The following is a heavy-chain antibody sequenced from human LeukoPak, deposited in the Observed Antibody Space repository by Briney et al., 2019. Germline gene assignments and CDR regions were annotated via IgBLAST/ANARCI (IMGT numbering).Heavy chain of an antibody. CDR2: ISSSSSTI. J-gene: IGHJ4*02. CDR3: AIGPDYTSGYYSGAGARADY. CDR1: GFTFSTYS. Sequence: GGSLRLSCAASGFTFSTYSMHWVRQAPGKGLEWLSYISSSSSTIYYAGSVRGRFTISRDNAKKSLYLQMNSLRAEDTAVYYSAIGPDYTSGYYSGAGARADYWGQGTLVTVSS. D-gene: IGHD3-22*01. V-gene: IGHV3-48*01.